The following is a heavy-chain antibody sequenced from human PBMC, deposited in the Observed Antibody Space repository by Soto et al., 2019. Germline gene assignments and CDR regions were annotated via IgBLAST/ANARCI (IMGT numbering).Heavy chain of an antibody. Sequence: QLQLQESGSGLVKPSQTLSLTCAVSGGSISSGGYSWRWIRQPPGKGLEWIGYIYHSGSTYYNPSLKSRVTISVDRSKNQFSLKLSSVTAADTAVYYCARGPPCLYWGQGTLVTVSS. J-gene: IGHJ4*02. CDR1: GGSISSGGYS. V-gene: IGHV4-30-2*01. CDR3: ARGPPCLY. CDR2: IYHSGST.